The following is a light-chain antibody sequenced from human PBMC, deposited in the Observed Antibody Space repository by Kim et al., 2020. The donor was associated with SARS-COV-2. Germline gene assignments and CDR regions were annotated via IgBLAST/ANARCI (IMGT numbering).Light chain of an antibody. Sequence: PGRTAGLTCGGNNIGRDSVHWYQKQPGQAPVLVIHYDTDRPSGIPDRFSGSNSGNTATLTISRVEPGDEADYYCQVWHRSSDYWVFGGGTQLTVL. CDR1: NIGRDS. CDR2: YDT. V-gene: IGLV3-21*04. J-gene: IGLJ3*02. CDR3: QVWHRSSDYWV.